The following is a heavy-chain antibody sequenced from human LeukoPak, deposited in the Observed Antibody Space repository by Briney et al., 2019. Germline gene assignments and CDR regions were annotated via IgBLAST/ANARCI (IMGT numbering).Heavy chain of an antibody. CDR3: ARDIWEWELRGPFDY. D-gene: IGHD1-26*01. CDR2: INPSGGST. CDR1: GYTFTSYY. V-gene: IGHV1-46*01. J-gene: IGHJ4*02. Sequence: ASVKVSCKASGYTFTSYYMHWVRQAPGQGLEWMGIINPSGGSTSYAQKFQGRVTMTRDTSTSTVYMELSSLRSEDTAVYYCARDIWEWELRGPFDYWGQGTLVTVSS.